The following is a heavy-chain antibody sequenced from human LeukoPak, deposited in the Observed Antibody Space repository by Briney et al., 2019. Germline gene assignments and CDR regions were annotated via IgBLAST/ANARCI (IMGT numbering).Heavy chain of an antibody. CDR3: ARQGVGATDC. J-gene: IGHJ4*02. CDR1: GGSISSSTYY. Sequence: PSETLSLTCTVSGGSISSSTYYWAWIRQSPGKGLEWIGTITYSGSTYYNPSLESRVTISVDTSKNQFSLRLISVTAVDTAVYYCARQGVGATDCWGQGTLVTVSS. CDR2: ITYSGST. D-gene: IGHD1-26*01. V-gene: IGHV4-39*01.